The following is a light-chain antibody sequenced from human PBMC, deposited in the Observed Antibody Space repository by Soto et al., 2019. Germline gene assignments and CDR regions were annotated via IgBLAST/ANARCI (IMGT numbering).Light chain of an antibody. V-gene: IGLV2-11*01. Sequence: QSVLTQPRSVSGSPGQSVTISCSGTSDDIGSFDYVSWYQQYPGRAPKLIIHEVTKRPSGVPDRFSGSKSGTTASLTISGLHPDDEADYYCCSYAGDSVVGVFGGGTKLTVL. CDR3: CSYAGDSVVGV. CDR2: EVT. J-gene: IGLJ2*01. CDR1: SDDIGSFDY.